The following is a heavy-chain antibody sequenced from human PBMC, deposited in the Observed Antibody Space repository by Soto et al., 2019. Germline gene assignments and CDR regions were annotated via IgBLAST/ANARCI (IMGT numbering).Heavy chain of an antibody. D-gene: IGHD6-13*01. V-gene: IGHV3-15*07. CDR3: TTSSGRAAAGTGYYYYGMDV. CDR2: IKSKTDGGTT. J-gene: IGHJ6*02. Sequence: GGSLRLSCAASGFTFSNAWMNWVRQAPGKGLEWVGRIKSKTDGGTTDYAAPVKGRFTISRDDSKNTLYLQMNSLKTEDTAVYYCTTSSGRAAAGTGYYYYGMDVWGQGTTVTV. CDR1: GFTFSNAW.